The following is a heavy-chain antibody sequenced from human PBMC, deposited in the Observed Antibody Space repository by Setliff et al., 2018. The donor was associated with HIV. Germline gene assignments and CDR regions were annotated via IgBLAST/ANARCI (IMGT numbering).Heavy chain of an antibody. CDR1: GFNFGDLA. CDR2: IKSKTDGGTT. D-gene: IGHD1-26*01. CDR3: ASSGSYGY. Sequence: PGGSLRLSCAPSGFNFGDLAMSWVRQAPGKGLEWVGRIKSKTDGGTTDYAAPVKGRFTISRDNAKNTLYLQMNSLRAEDTAVYYCASSGSYGYWGQGTLVTVSS. V-gene: IGHV3-15*05. J-gene: IGHJ4*02.